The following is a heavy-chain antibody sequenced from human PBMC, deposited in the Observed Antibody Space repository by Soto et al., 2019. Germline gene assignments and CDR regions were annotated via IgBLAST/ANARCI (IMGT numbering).Heavy chain of an antibody. CDR1: GYTFTSYG. CDR2: INAYNGNT. Sequence: QVQLVQSGAEVKKPGASVKVSCKASGYTFTSYGISWVRQAPGQGLEWMGWINAYNGNTNYAQKLQGRVTMTTDTATRTADMELRSLRSDDTAVYYCARDVGYGLIDYWGQGTLVTVSS. CDR3: ARDVGYGLIDY. D-gene: IGHD5-18*01. J-gene: IGHJ4*02. V-gene: IGHV1-18*01.